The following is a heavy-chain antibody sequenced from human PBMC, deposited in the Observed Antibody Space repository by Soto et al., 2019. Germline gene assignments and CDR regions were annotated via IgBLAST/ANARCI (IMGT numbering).Heavy chain of an antibody. CDR3: ARGGEEWDLTRQWVY. D-gene: IGHD1-26*01. CDR1: GGSFSDYY. Sequence: QVQLQQWGAGLLKPSETLSLNCAVYGGSFSDYYCTWIRQAPGKGLEWIGEINHSGSIDYNPSLKSRVTMSVDTSKNHCSLTLMSVTAADTAVYYCARGGEEWDLTRQWVYWGQGTLVTVSS. J-gene: IGHJ4*02. V-gene: IGHV4-34*02. CDR2: INHSGSI.